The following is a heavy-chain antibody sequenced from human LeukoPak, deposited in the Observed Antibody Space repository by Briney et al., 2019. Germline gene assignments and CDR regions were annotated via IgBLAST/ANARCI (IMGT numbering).Heavy chain of an antibody. CDR1: GFTFSRYW. D-gene: IGHD6-13*01. CDR2: ADYDGSDT. CDR3: ATLGAVGTNY. Sequence: RGSLRLSCAASGFTFSRYWIHWVRQAPGKGLVWVSRADYDGSDTSYADSVRGRFTITRDNAKNTLYMQMNSLSAEDTAVYYCATLGAVGTNYWGQGTLVTVSS. V-gene: IGHV3-74*01. J-gene: IGHJ4*02.